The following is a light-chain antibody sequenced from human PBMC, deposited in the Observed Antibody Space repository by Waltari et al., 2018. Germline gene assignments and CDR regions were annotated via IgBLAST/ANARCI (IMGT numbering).Light chain of an antibody. Sequence: QSALTQPASVSGSPGQSITISCPGTSRDVGGSNYVSWYKQHPNRAPQLMIYGVNKRPSGVSVRFSGSKSDNTASLTISGLQADDEADYYCTSYTSSDSWVFGGGTKLTVL. V-gene: IGLV2-14*03. CDR3: TSYTSSDSWV. CDR1: SRDVGGSNY. CDR2: GVN. J-gene: IGLJ3*02.